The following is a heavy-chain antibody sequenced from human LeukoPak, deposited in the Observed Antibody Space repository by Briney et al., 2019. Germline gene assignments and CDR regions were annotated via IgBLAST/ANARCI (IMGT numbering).Heavy chain of an antibody. CDR3: ARARIRYFDWLSLGY. CDR1: GYTFITYD. J-gene: IGHJ4*02. V-gene: IGHV1-18*01. D-gene: IGHD3-9*01. Sequence: GASVKVSCKASGYTFITYDITWVRQAPGQGLEWMGWISAYNGNTNYAQKLQGRVTMTTDTSTSTAYMELRSLRSDDTAVYYCARARIRYFDWLSLGYWGQGTLVTVSS. CDR2: ISAYNGNT.